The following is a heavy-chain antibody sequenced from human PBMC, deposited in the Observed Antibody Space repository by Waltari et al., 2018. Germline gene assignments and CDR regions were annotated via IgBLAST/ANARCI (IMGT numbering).Heavy chain of an antibody. CDR2: IYHSGST. CDR1: GYSISSGYY. CDR3: AREPLYYFDY. J-gene: IGHJ4*02. D-gene: IGHD3-16*02. V-gene: IGHV4-38-2*02. Sequence: QVQLQESGPGLVKPSETLSLTCTVSGYSISSGYYWGWIRQPPGKGLEWIGSIYHSGSTYYNPSLKSRVTISVDTSKNQFSLKLSSVTAADTAVYYCAREPLYYFDYWGQGTLVTVSS.